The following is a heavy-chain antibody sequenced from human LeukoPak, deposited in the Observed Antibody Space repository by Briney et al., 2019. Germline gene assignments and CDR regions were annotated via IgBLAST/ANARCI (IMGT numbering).Heavy chain of an antibody. V-gene: IGHV3-21*01. Sequence: GGSLRLSCAASGFTFSSYSMNWVRQAPGKGLEWVSSISSSSSYIYYADSVKGRFTISRDNAKNSLYLQMNSLRDEDTAVYYCARDASSSGWFNWFDPWGQGTLVTVFS. CDR2: ISSSSSYI. D-gene: IGHD6-19*01. CDR1: GFTFSSYS. J-gene: IGHJ5*02. CDR3: ARDASSSGWFNWFDP.